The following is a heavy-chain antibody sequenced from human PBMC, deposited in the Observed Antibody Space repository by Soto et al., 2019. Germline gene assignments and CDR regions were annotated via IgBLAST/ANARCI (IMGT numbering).Heavy chain of an antibody. D-gene: IGHD1-26*01. CDR3: ARDGNRSGSYFDY. CDR2: IYYSGST. V-gene: IGHV4-59*01. CDR1: GGSISSYY. J-gene: IGHJ4*02. Sequence: SETLSLTCTVSGGSISSYYWSWIRQPPGKGLEWIGYIYYSGSTNYNPSLKSRVTISVDTSKNQFSRKLSSVTDADTAVYYCARDGNRSGSYFDYWGQGTLVTVSS.